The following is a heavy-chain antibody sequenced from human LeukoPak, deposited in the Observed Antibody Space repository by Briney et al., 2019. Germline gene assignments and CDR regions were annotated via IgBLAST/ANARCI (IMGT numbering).Heavy chain of an antibody. CDR3: ARDNTAAGPLEDAFDI. Sequence: IYYADSVKGRFTISRDNAKNSLYLQMNSLRAEDTAVYYCARDNTAAGPLEDAFDIWGQGTMVTVSS. CDR2: I. D-gene: IGHD6-13*01. V-gene: IGHV3-21*01. J-gene: IGHJ3*02.